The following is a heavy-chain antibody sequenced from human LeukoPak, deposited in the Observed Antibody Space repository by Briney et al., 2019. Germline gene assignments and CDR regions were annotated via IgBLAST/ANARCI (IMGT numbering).Heavy chain of an antibody. J-gene: IGHJ4*02. CDR1: GGSINNYY. V-gene: IGHV4-4*07. D-gene: IGHD2-15*01. Sequence: SETLSLTCTVSGGSINNYYWSWIRQPAGKGLEWIGRIYTRGSTNYNPSLKSRVTMSVDTSKNQFSLKLTSVTAADTAVYYCARARYEGIAAPSPFDYWGQGTLVTVSS. CDR3: ARARYEGIAAPSPFDY. CDR2: IYTRGST.